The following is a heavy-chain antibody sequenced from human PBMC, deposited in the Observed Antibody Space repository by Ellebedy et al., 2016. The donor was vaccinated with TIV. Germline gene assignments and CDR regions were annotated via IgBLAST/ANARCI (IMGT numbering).Heavy chain of an antibody. CDR3: ARDFHSSSWYIN. D-gene: IGHD6-13*01. CDR1: GFTFSSYG. Sequence: GGSLRLXCAASGFTFSSYGMHWVRQAPGKGLEWVAVIWYDGSNKYYADSVKGRFTISRDNSKNTLYLQMNSLRAEDTAVYYCARDFHSSSWYINWGQGTLVTISS. J-gene: IGHJ4*02. CDR2: IWYDGSNK. V-gene: IGHV3-33*01.